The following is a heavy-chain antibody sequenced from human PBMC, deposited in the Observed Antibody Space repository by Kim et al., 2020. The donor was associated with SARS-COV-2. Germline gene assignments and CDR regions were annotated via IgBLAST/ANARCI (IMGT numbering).Heavy chain of an antibody. D-gene: IGHD3-9*01. CDR2: TYYRSKWYN. Sequence: SQTLSLTCAISGDSVSSNSAAWNWIRQSPSRGLEWLGRTYYRSKWYNDYAVSVKSRITINPDTSKNQFSLQLNSVTPEDTAVYYFARGSRGLRYFDWLPKNNWFDPWGQGTLVTVSS. V-gene: IGHV6-1*01. CDR3: ARGSRGLRYFDWLPKNNWFDP. J-gene: IGHJ5*02. CDR1: GDSVSSNSAA.